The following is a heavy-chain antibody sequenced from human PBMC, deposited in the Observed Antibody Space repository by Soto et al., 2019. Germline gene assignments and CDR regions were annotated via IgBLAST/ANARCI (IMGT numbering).Heavy chain of an antibody. CDR1: GGTFSSYA. CDR3: ARKVRGTTVVTRRDYYGMDV. Sequence: QVQLVQSGAEVKKPGSSVKVSCKASGGTFSSYAISWVRQAPGQGLEWMGGIIPIFGTANYAQKFQGRVTITSDESTSTDYMELSSLRSEDTAVYYCARKVRGTTVVTRRDYYGMDVWGQGTTVTVSS. D-gene: IGHD4-17*01. J-gene: IGHJ6*02. V-gene: IGHV1-69*01. CDR2: IIPIFGTA.